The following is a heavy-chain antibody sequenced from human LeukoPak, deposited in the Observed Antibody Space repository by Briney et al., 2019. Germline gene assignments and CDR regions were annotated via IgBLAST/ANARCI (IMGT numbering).Heavy chain of an antibody. V-gene: IGHV5-10-1*01. J-gene: IGHJ1*01. Sequence: GESLKISCKGSGYRFTSYWISWVRQMPGKGLEWMGRIDPSDSFTNYSPSFQGHVTISADKSINTSYLQWSSLKASDTAMYYCARFSPPYFSGSSGYSEYFQHWGQGTLVTVSS. D-gene: IGHD3-22*01. CDR2: IDPSDSFT. CDR3: ARFSPPYFSGSSGYSEYFQH. CDR1: GYRFTSYW.